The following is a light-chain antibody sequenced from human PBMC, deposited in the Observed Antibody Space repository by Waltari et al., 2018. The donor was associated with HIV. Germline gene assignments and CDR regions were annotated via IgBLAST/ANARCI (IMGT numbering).Light chain of an antibody. Sequence: DIVITHSPDSLAVSLGGRATIHCKPSQNVCKLSKNKKYLAWYQQKAGQPPKLLIYWASTRESGVPDRFSGGGSGTDFTLTISSLQPEDVAVYYCQQYYSTPFTFGQGTKVEIK. J-gene: IGKJ2*01. CDR2: WAS. CDR1: QNVCKLSKNKKY. V-gene: IGKV4-1*01. CDR3: QQYYSTPFT.